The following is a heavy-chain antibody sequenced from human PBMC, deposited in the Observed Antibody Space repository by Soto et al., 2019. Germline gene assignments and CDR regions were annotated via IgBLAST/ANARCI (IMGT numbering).Heavy chain of an antibody. Sequence: GESLKISCKGSGYSFTSYWISWVRQMPGKGLEWMGRIDPSDSYTNYSPSFQGHVTISADKSISTAYLQWSSLKASDTAMYYCARPRYPGRGYYGMDVWGKGPRVTVS. CDR2: IDPSDSYT. CDR1: GYSFTSYW. J-gene: IGHJ6*04. CDR3: ARPRYPGRGYYGMDV. D-gene: IGHD2-15*01. V-gene: IGHV5-10-1*01.